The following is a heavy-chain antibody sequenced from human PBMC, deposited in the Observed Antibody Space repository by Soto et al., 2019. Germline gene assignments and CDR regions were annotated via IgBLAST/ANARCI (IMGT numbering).Heavy chain of an antibody. D-gene: IGHD2-8*01. J-gene: IGHJ4*02. CDR2: INAGNGNT. CDR3: ARGVTLPTPLYY. Sequence: GASVKVSCKASGYTFTIYAMHWVRQAPGQRLEWMGWINAGNGNTKYSQKFQGRVTITRDTSASTAYMELSSLRSEDTAVYYCARGVTLPTPLYYWGQGTLVTVSA. V-gene: IGHV1-3*01. CDR1: GYTFTIYA.